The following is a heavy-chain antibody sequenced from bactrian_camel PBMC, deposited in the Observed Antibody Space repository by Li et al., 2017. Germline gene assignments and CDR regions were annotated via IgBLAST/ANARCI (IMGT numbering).Heavy chain of an antibody. CDR2: IDSVGFT. V-gene: IGHV3S53*01. Sequence: HVQLVESGGGSVEAGGSLRLSCEVIGLVDSPRCMGWFRQATEEERERVATIDSVGFTTYGDAVRGRFTISKDNDKTVYLEMNNLQPEDTAMYYCAADFGPYCSGPYLARRANFEGQGTQVTVS. CDR1: GLVDSPRC. J-gene: IGHJ4*01. D-gene: IGHD2*01.